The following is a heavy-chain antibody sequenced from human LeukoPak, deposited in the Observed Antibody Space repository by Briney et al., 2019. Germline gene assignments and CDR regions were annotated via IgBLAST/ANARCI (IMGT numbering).Heavy chain of an antibody. CDR3: AKWAYYDSSGYPDPYFDY. Sequence: GGSLRLSCAASGFMFSKNAMHWVRQVPGKGLECVAFIRHDGTKKDYADSVKGRFTISRDNPNNTLTLQMNSLRAEDTAVYYCAKWAYYDSSGYPDPYFDYWGQGTLVTVSS. J-gene: IGHJ4*02. D-gene: IGHD3-22*01. V-gene: IGHV3-30*02. CDR2: IRHDGTKK. CDR1: GFMFSKNA.